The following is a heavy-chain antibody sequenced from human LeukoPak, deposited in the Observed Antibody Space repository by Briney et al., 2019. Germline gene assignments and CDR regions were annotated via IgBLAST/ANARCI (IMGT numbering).Heavy chain of an antibody. V-gene: IGHV4-31*11. D-gene: IGHD6-19*01. CDR3: ARANSGSFDY. Sequence: SETLSLTCAVYGGSFSGYYWSWIRQHPGKGLEWIGYIYYSGSTYYNPSLKSRVTISVDTSKNQFSLKLSSVTAADTAVYYCARANSGSFDYWGQGTLVTVSS. CDR1: GGSFSGYY. J-gene: IGHJ4*02. CDR2: IYYSGST.